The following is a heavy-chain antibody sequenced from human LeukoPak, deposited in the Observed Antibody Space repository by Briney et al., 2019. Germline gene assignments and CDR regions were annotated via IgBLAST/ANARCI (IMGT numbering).Heavy chain of an antibody. CDR1: GYSFTSYW. CDR3: ARPLWAGRAVAGLGGFDY. J-gene: IGHJ4*02. V-gene: IGHV5-51*01. Sequence: GESLKISCKGSGYSFTSYWIGWVRQMPGKGLEGMGIIYPGDSDTRYSPSFQGQVTISADKSISTAYLQWSSLKASGTAMYYCARPLWAGRAVAGLGGFDYWGQGTLVTVSS. D-gene: IGHD6-19*01. CDR2: IYPGDSDT.